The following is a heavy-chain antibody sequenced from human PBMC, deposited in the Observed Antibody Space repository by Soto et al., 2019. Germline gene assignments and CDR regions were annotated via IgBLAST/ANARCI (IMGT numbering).Heavy chain of an antibody. V-gene: IGHV3-9*01. CDR1: GFICDDNA. D-gene: IGHD3-16*01. Sequence: GGSLRLSCGGSGFICDDNAMHWARQAPEKGLEWVSGINWKSDIGYADSVKGRFTISSDNAENSLYLQMNSLRAEDTALYYCAISQDRGGRTTFIYWGQGTQVTVSS. CDR2: INWKSDI. J-gene: IGHJ4*02. CDR3: AISQDRGGRTTFIY.